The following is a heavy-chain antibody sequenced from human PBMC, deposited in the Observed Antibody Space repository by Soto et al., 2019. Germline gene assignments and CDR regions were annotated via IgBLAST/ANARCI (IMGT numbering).Heavy chain of an antibody. CDR1: GYIFTSYG. J-gene: IGHJ5*02. V-gene: IGHV1-3*01. D-gene: IGHD6-13*01. CDR2: INAANGDT. CDR3: VRRHVSATGIDWFDP. Sequence: ASVKVSCKASGYIFTSYGIHWVCQAPGQRLEWMGWINAANGDTRYSPKFQGRVTITRDTSASTAYMELSSLRSEDTAVYYCVRRHVSATGIDWFDPWGQGTLVTV.